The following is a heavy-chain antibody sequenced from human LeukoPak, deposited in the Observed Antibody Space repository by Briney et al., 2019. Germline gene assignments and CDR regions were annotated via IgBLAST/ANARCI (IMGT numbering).Heavy chain of an antibody. CDR3: ARFGSSTWYKGAFDI. Sequence: SETLSLTCAVYGGSYSGYYWSWIRQPPGKGLEWIGEIVHSGNTKYNPSLKSRVTISVDTSKNQFSLNLTSVTAADTAVYYCARFGSSTWYKGAFDIWGQGTMVTVAS. V-gene: IGHV4-34*12. CDR1: GGSYSGYY. CDR2: IVHSGNT. D-gene: IGHD1-1*01. J-gene: IGHJ3*02.